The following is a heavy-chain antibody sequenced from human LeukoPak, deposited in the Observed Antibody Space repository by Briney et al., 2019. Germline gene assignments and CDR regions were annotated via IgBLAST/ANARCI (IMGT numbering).Heavy chain of an antibody. CDR1: GFTFSNYA. V-gene: IGHV3-30-3*01. J-gene: IGHJ4*02. CDR2: ISYDGNDK. CDR3: ARDRDTAMGL. Sequence: GGSLRLSCAASGFTFSNYAMHWVRQAPGKGLEWEAIISYDGNDKYYTDSVKGRFTISRDKSKNTLYPQMNSLRAEDTAVYYSARDRDTAMGLWGQGALVTVSS. D-gene: IGHD5-18*01.